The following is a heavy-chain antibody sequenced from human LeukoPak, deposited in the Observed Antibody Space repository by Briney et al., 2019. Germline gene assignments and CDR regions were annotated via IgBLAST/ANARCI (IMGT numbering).Heavy chain of an antibody. Sequence: ASAKVSCKASGYIFTDYYMHWVRQAPGQGLEWMGWITPNTGGTSYAQKFQGRVTLTRDTSISTAYMDLSRLTSDDTAVYYCARGGPVAVAGMQNDYWGQGTLVTVSS. CDR3: ARGGPVAVAGMQNDY. D-gene: IGHD6-19*01. CDR2: ITPNTGGT. J-gene: IGHJ4*02. CDR1: GYIFTDYY. V-gene: IGHV1-2*02.